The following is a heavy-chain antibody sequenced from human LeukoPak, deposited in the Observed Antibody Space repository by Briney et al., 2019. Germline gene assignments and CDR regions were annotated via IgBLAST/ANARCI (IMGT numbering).Heavy chain of an antibody. CDR1: GFTFSNYA. J-gene: IGHJ6*02. D-gene: IGHD1-14*01. V-gene: IGHV3-23*01. Sequence: GGSLRLSCAASGFTFSNYAMNWVRQAPGKGLEWVASISGSGDSTNYGDSVKGRFTISRDNFKRTVHLEMSNLRADDTAMYYCVRRAAVRGMDFWGLGTTVIVSS. CDR3: VRRAAVRGMDF. CDR2: ISGSGDST.